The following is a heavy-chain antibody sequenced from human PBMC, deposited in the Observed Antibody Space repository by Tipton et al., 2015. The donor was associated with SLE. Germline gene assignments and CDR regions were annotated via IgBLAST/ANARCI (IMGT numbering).Heavy chain of an antibody. Sequence: RSLRLSCAASGFTFSNYGMHWVRQAPGKGLEWVAVISYDGSNKYYADSVKGRFTISRDNSKNTLYLQMNRLRAEDTAVYYCASKYSGDAFDIWGQGTMVTVSS. D-gene: IGHD5-12*01. V-gene: IGHV3-30*03. J-gene: IGHJ3*02. CDR1: GFTFSNYG. CDR2: ISYDGSNK. CDR3: ASKYSGDAFDI.